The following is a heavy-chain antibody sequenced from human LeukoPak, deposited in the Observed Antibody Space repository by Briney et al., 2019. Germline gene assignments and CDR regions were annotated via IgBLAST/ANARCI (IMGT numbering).Heavy chain of an antibody. J-gene: IGHJ6*03. CDR1: GGTFSSYA. CDR2: IITIYGTA. D-gene: IGHD2-21*02. V-gene: IGHV1-69*05. CDR3: ARAQLAYCGGDCPDYYYYYMDV. Sequence: SVKVSCKASGGTFSSYAISWVRQAPRQRLEWMGRIITIYGTANYVQKFQGRVTITTDESTSTAYMELSSLRSEDTAVYYCARAQLAYCGGDCPDYYYYYMDVWGKGTTVTVSS.